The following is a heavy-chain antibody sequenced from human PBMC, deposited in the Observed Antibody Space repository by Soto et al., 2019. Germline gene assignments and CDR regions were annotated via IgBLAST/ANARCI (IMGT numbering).Heavy chain of an antibody. CDR2: IKSKNDGGTT. D-gene: IGHD2-2*01. CDR3: TSAGQYCTSTTCKAY. V-gene: IGHV3-15*07. Sequence: EVQVVESGGGLVKPGGSLRLSCAASGFGFTNSWMNWVRQAPGKGLEWVGRIKSKNDGGTTDYAAPVQGRFTISRDDSKTNRYLQMNSLKSEDTAVYYCTSAGQYCTSTTCKAYWGQGTPVTVSS. J-gene: IGHJ4*02. CDR1: GFGFTNSW.